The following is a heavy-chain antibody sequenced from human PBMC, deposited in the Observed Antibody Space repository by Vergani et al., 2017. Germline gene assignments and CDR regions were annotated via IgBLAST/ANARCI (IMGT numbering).Heavy chain of an antibody. Sequence: QVQVVESGGGVVQPGRSLRLSCAASGFTFSSYGMHWVRQAPGKGLEGVAVISHDGSNKYYAASVKGRFSISRDNSKNTLFRQMNSLRAEDTAVYYCAKDRSNFYYYGVDVWGQGTTVTVS. V-gene: IGHV3-30*18. CDR3: AKDRSNFYYYGVDV. CDR1: GFTFSSYG. J-gene: IGHJ6*02. CDR2: ISHDGSNK.